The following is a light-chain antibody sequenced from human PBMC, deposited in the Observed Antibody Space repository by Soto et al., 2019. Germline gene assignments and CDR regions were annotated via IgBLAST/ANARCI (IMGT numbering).Light chain of an antibody. CDR1: QSISTY. V-gene: IGKV3-11*01. CDR3: QQYNNWPPLT. CDR2: DAS. Sequence: EIVLTQSPATLSLSPGERATLSCRASQSISTYLAWYQQKPGQAPRLIIYDASNRANGIPARFSGSGSGTELTLTISSLQSEDFAVYDCQQYNNWPPLTFGQGTRLEIK. J-gene: IGKJ5*01.